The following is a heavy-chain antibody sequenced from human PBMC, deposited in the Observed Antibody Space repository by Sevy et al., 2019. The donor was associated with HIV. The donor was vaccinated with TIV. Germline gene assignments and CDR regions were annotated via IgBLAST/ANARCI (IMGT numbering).Heavy chain of an antibody. CDR2: INHSGRT. CDR1: GGSFSGYY. V-gene: IGHV4-34*01. Sequence: SETLSLTCAVYGGSFSGYYWSWIRQPPGKGLEWIGEINHSGRTNYNPSLKSRVTISVDTSKNQFSLKLSSVTAADTAVYYCARGRGWFDPWGQGTLVTVSS. J-gene: IGHJ5*02. CDR3: ARGRGWFDP.